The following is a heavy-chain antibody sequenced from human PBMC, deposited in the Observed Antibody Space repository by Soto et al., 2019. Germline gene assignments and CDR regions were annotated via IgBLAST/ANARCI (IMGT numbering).Heavy chain of an antibody. CDR2: FDPEDGET. V-gene: IGHV1-24*01. CDR1: GYTLTELS. Sequence: QVQLVQSGAEVKKPGASVKVSCKVSGYTLTELSMHWVRQAPGKGLEWMGGFDPEDGETIYAQKFQGRVTMTEDTSTDTAYMELSRLRSEDTAVYYCATSTHCSGGSCYSHYYYYYGMDVWGQGTTVTVSS. D-gene: IGHD2-15*01. J-gene: IGHJ6*02. CDR3: ATSTHCSGGSCYSHYYYYYGMDV.